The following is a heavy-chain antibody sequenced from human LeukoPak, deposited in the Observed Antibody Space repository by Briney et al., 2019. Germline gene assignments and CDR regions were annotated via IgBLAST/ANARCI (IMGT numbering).Heavy chain of an antibody. CDR3: ASGVYCGGDRMGAFDI. CDR2: IYSGGST. D-gene: IGHD2-21*02. CDR1: GFTVSSNY. J-gene: IGHJ3*02. V-gene: IGHV3-66*02. Sequence: GGSLRLSCAASGFTVSSNYMSWVRQAPGKGLEWVSVIYSGGSTYYADSVKGRFTISRDNSKNTLYLQMNSLRAEDTAVYYCASGVYCGGDRMGAFDIWGQGTMVTVSS.